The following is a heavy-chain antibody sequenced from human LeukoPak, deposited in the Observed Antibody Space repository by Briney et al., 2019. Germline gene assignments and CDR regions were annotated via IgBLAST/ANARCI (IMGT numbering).Heavy chain of an antibody. CDR3: ARAEVFDY. V-gene: IGHV3-66*01. CDR2: IYSGDST. CDR1: GFTVSSNY. Sequence: PGGSLRLSCAVSGFTVSSNYMSWVRQAPGKGLEWVSIIYSGDSTFYADSVKGRFTISRDNSNTLYLQMNSLRAEDTAVYYCARAEVFDYWGQGTLVTVSS. J-gene: IGHJ4*02.